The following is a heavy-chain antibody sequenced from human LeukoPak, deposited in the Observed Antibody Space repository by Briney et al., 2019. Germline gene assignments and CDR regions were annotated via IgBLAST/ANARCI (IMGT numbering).Heavy chain of an antibody. V-gene: IGHV3-21*01. CDR2: ISSSSTYI. CDR1: EFTFSSYS. J-gene: IGHJ3*02. D-gene: IGHD1-1*01. CDR3: ARDRGLSSQVQHTDAFDI. Sequence: PGGSLRLSCAGSEFTFSSYSMHWVRQAPGKGLEWVSSISSSSTYIYYADSLKGRFTISRDNARKSLYLQMNSLRPDDTAVYYCARDRGLSSQVQHTDAFDIWGQGTMVAVSS.